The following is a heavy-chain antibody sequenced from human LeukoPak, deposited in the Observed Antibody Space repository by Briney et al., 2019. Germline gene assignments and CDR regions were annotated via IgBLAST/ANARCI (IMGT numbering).Heavy chain of an antibody. CDR2: INHSGST. D-gene: IGHD3-10*01. Sequence: SETLSLTCAVYGGSFSGYYWSWIRQPPGKGLEWIGEINHSGSTNYNPPLKSRVTISVDTSKNQFSLKLSSVTAADTAVYYCATYPTGSGLRFDPWGQGTLVTVSS. V-gene: IGHV4-34*01. CDR3: ATYPTGSGLRFDP. CDR1: GGSFSGYY. J-gene: IGHJ5*02.